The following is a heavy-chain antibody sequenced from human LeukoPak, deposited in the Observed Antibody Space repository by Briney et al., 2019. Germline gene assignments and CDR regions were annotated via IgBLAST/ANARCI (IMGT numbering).Heavy chain of an antibody. V-gene: IGHV4-59*01. CDR3: ARDLVTVTKGFDI. J-gene: IGHJ3*02. D-gene: IGHD4-17*01. CDR2: IYTSGST. Sequence: SETLSLTCSVSGGSFDSKYWSWIRQPPGKGLEWIGYIYTSGSTNFNPSLRSRVAMSIDTSKNQFSLKLRSVTAADTAVYYCARDLVTVTKGFDIWGQGTMVSVSS. CDR1: GGSFDSKY.